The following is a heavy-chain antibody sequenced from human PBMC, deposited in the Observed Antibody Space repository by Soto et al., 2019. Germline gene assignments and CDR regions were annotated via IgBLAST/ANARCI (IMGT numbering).Heavy chain of an antibody. CDR2: IYAGGNT. D-gene: IGHD3-16*01. CDR3: ARTFAGDYHLGL. CDR1: GFPVSSHY. Sequence: RLSCAASGFPVSSHYMSWVRQAPGKGLEWVSVIYAGGNTYYAESVKGRFTISRDNSKNMLSLQMNSLRAEDSAVYYCARTFAGDYHLGLWGQGTRVTVSS. V-gene: IGHV3-53*01. J-gene: IGHJ4*02.